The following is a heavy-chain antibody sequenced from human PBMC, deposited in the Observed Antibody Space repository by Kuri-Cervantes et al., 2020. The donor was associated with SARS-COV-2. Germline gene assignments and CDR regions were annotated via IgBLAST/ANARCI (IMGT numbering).Heavy chain of an antibody. CDR2: INWNGGST. CDR1: GFTFDDYG. J-gene: IGHJ4*02. Sequence: GESLQISCAASGFTFDDYGMSWVRQAPGKGLEWGSGINWNGGSTGYADSVKGRFTISIDNAKNSLYLQMNSLRAEDTALYYCARGGYSSGWFAYYFDYWGQGTLVTVSS. CDR3: ARGGYSSGWFAYYFDY. V-gene: IGHV3-20*04. D-gene: IGHD6-19*01.